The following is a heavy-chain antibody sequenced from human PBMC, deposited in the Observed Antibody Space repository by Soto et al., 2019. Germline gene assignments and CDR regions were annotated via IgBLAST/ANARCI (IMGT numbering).Heavy chain of an antibody. D-gene: IGHD6-6*01. J-gene: IGHJ4*02. CDR2: IIPIFGTA. V-gene: IGHV1-69*13. CDR3: DRLEDSSSSHDS. Sequence: GASVKVSCKAPGGTFSSYAISWVRQAPGQGLEWMGGIIPIFGTANYAQKFQGRVTITADESTSTAYMELSSLRSEDTAVYYCDRLEDSSSSHDSWGQGTLLTVSS. CDR1: GGTFSSYA.